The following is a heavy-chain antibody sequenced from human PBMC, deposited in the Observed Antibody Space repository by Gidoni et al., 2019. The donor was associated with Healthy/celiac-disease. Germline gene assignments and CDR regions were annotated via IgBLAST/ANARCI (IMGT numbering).Heavy chain of an antibody. J-gene: IGHJ4*02. CDR2: IWYDGSNK. V-gene: IGHV3-33*01. Sequence: QVQLVESGGGVVQPGRSLRLSCAASVFTFSSYGMHWVRQAPGKGVEWVAVIWYDGSNKYYADSVKGRFTISRDNSKNTLYLQMNSLRAEDTAVYYCARDWGWNDYGDSHGDYWGQGTLVTVSS. CDR1: VFTFSSYG. CDR3: ARDWGWNDYGDSHGDY. D-gene: IGHD4-17*01.